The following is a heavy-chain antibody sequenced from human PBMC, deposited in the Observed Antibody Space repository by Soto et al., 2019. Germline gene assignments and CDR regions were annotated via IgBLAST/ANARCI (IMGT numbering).Heavy chain of an antibody. Sequence: EVQLVESGGGVVRPGGSLRLSCAASGFTFDDHGMTWVRQAPGKGLEWVSGITWNGATTGYADSAKGRFTISRDNAKNSLYLQMNSLRVEDTALYYCARDGGVVVAVDAFDVWGQGTMVTVSS. CDR3: ARDGGVVVAVDAFDV. J-gene: IGHJ3*01. CDR2: ITWNGATT. V-gene: IGHV3-20*04. CDR1: GFTFDDHG. D-gene: IGHD6-19*01.